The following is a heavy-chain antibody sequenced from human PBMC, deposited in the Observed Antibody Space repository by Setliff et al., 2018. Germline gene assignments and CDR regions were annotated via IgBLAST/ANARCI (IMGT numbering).Heavy chain of an antibody. Sequence: ASVKVSCKASGYSFTLYAMHWMRQAPGQRLEWMGWMNIDNGKTEYSQEFQGRVTITRDTSASTAYMELSSLRSEDMAVYYCARSGGSSWQTKLDYWGQGTLVTVSS. CDR3: ARSGGSSWQTKLDY. CDR2: MNIDNGKT. CDR1: GYSFTLYA. J-gene: IGHJ4*02. V-gene: IGHV1-3*03. D-gene: IGHD6-13*01.